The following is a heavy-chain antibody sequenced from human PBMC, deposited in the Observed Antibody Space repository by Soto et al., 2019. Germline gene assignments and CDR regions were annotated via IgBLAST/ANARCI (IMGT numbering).Heavy chain of an antibody. CDR2: IHHDGGT. V-gene: IGHV4-34*01. CDR3: ARGYGEEWPTSDF. J-gene: IGHJ4*02. Sequence: QVQLQQWGAGLLKPSETLFLTCTVYGGSFSRYHWNWIRQAPGKGLEWIGEIHHDGGTNYSPSLEGRVTISVDTSKNEFSLKLSSVTAADTAVYYCARGYGEEWPTSDFWGQGTLATVSS. D-gene: IGHD3-10*01. CDR1: GGSFSRYH.